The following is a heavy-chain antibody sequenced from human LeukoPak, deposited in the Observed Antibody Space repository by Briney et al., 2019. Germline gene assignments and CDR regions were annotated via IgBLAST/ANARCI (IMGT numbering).Heavy chain of an antibody. CDR1: GYTFTRYY. Sequence: GASVTVSCKASGYTFTRYYMHWVRQAPGQGLEWMGWINPNRGGTSDAKQCQARVTKTRDTSSSTAYMELSRLRPDDTAVHYCAKVGSQWLVQRPIDYWGQGALVTASS. J-gene: IGHJ4*02. CDR3: AKVGSQWLVQRPIDY. V-gene: IGHV1-2*02. CDR2: INPNRGGT. D-gene: IGHD6-19*01.